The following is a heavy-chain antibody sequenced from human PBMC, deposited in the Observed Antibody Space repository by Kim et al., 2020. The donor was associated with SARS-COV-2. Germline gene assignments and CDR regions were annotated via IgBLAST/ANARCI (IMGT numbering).Heavy chain of an antibody. CDR2: IYYSVST. J-gene: IGHJ4*02. CDR1: GGSISSYY. V-gene: IGHV4-59*01. Sequence: SETLSITCTVSGGSISSYYWSWIRQPPGKVLEWIGYIYYSVSTNYNPSLKSRVTISVDTSKNQFSLKLSSVTAADTAVYYCARGFDYWGQGTLVTVSS. CDR3: ARGFDY.